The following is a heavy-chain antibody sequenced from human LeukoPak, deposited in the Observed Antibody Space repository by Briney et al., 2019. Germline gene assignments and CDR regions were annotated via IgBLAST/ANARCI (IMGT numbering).Heavy chain of an antibody. CDR1: GGSFSGYY. J-gene: IGHJ4*02. CDR3: ARGRGELETTLNDY. Sequence: PSETLSLTCAVYGGSFSGYYWSWIRQPPGKGLEWIGEINHSGSTNYNPSLKSRATISVDTSKNQFSLKLSSVTAADTAVYYCARGRGELETTLNDYWGQGTLVTVSS. CDR2: INHSGST. V-gene: IGHV4-34*01. D-gene: IGHD1-26*01.